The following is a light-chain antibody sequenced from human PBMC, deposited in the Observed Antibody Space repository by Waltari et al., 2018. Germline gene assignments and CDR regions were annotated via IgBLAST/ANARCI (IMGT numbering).Light chain of an antibody. Sequence: EIVLTQSPGTLSLSPGERATLSCRASQSVSTYLAWYQQKPGQAPRLLIDHASSRATGIPDRFSGSGSGTDFSLTISRLEPEDFAVYYCQHYLRLPATFGQGTKVEIK. J-gene: IGKJ1*01. CDR2: HAS. CDR3: QHYLRLPAT. V-gene: IGKV3-20*01. CDR1: QSVSTY.